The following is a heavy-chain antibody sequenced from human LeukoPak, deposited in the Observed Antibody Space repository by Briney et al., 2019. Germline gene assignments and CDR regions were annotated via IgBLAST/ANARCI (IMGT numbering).Heavy chain of an antibody. J-gene: IGHJ5*02. CDR3: ARDSSSWYTALKNWFDP. Sequence: SETLSLTCTVSGSSISSSSYYWGWIRQPPGKGLEWIGSIYYSGSTYYNPSLKSRVTISVDTSKNQFSLKFTSMTAADTAVYYCARDSSSWYTALKNWFDPWGQGTLVTVSS. D-gene: IGHD6-13*01. CDR1: GSSISSSSYY. CDR2: IYYSGST. V-gene: IGHV4-39*07.